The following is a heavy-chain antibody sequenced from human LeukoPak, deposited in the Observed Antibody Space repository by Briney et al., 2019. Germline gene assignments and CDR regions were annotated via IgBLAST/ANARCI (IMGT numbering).Heavy chain of an antibody. D-gene: IGHD6-13*01. CDR3: AKWDKRAAAEAFDI. CDR2: ISYDGSNK. V-gene: IGHV3-30*09. CDR1: GFTFSSYA. J-gene: IGHJ3*02. Sequence: GGSLRLSCAASGFTFSSYAMHWVRQAPGKGLEWVAVISYDGSNKYYADSVKGRFAISRDNSKNTVFLQMNSLRAEDTAVYYCAKWDKRAAAEAFDIWGQGTMVTVSS.